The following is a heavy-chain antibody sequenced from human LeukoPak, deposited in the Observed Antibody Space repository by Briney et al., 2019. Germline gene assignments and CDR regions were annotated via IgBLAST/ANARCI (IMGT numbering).Heavy chain of an antibody. Sequence: SETLSLTCAVYGGSFSGYYWSWIRQPPGKGLEWIGEINHSGSTNYNPSLKSRVTISVDTSENQFSLKLSSVTAADTAVYYCARAEIKLYNQRRYYFDYWGQGTLVTVSS. CDR3: ARAEIKLYNQRRYYFDY. CDR2: INHSGST. D-gene: IGHD3-16*02. CDR1: GGSFSGYY. V-gene: IGHV4-34*01. J-gene: IGHJ4*02.